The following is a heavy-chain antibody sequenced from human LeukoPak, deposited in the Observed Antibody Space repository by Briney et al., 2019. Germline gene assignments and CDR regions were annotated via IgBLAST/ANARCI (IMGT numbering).Heavy chain of an antibody. CDR1: GYTFTGYY. CDR2: INPNSGGT. Sequence: ASVKVSCKASGYTFTGYYMHWVRQAPGQGLEWMGWINPNSGGTNYAQKFQGRVTMTRDTSISTAYMELSRLRSDDTAVYYCARADGLLWFGELLVGYFDYWGQGTLVTVSS. V-gene: IGHV1-2*02. J-gene: IGHJ4*02. CDR3: ARADGLLWFGELLVGYFDY. D-gene: IGHD3-10*01.